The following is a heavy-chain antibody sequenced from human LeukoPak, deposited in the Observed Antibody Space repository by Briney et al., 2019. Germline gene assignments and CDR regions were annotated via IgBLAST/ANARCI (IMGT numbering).Heavy chain of an antibody. Sequence: PSETLSLTCAVYGGSFSGYYWIWIRQPPGKGLEWIGEINHSGSTNYNPSLKSRVTISVDTSKNQFSLKLSSVTAADTAVYYCAREGWYYLDYWGQGTLVTVSS. CDR3: AREGWYYLDY. V-gene: IGHV4-34*01. CDR1: GGSFSGYY. CDR2: INHSGST. D-gene: IGHD6-19*01. J-gene: IGHJ4*02.